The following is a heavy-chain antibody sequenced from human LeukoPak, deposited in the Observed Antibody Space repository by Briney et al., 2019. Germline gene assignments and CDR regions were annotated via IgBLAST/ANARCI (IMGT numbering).Heavy chain of an antibody. CDR3: ARGFPPDSSGYYLQGVDY. D-gene: IGHD3-22*01. J-gene: IGHJ4*02. Sequence: GASVKASCKASGYTFTGYYMHWVRQAPGQGLEWMGWINPNSGGTNYAQKFQGRVTITTDESTSTAYMELSSLRSEDTAVYYCARGFPPDSSGYYLQGVDYWGQGTLVTVSS. CDR1: GYTFTGYY. V-gene: IGHV1-2*02. CDR2: INPNSGGT.